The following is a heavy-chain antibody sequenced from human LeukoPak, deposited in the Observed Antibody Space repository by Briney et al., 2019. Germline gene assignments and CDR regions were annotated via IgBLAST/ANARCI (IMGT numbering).Heavy chain of an antibody. CDR2: INKDESEK. J-gene: IGHJ6*02. CDR1: RFTFSDYW. V-gene: IGHV3-7*03. D-gene: IGHD1-26*01. CDR3: AKGGELLYYYYGMDV. Sequence: GGSLRLSCAVSRFTFSDYWMRWVRQAPGKGLEWVAAINKDESEKRYVDSVKGRFTISRDNSKNTLYLQMNSLRAEDTAVYYCAKGGELLYYYYGMDVWGQGTTVTVSS.